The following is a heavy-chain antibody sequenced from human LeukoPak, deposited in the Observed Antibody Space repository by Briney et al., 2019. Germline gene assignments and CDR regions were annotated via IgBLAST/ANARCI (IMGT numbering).Heavy chain of an antibody. J-gene: IGHJ6*02. CDR3: ARDNSGHGPYVLDV. CDR1: GYTFTSYA. V-gene: IGHV7-4-1*02. CDR2: INTNTGNP. Sequence: ASVKVSCKASGYTFTSYAMNWVRQAPGQGLEWMGWINTNTGNPTYAQGFTGRFVFSLDTSVSTAYLQISSLKAEDTAVYYCARDNSGHGPYVLDVWGQGATVTVSS. D-gene: IGHD2-15*01.